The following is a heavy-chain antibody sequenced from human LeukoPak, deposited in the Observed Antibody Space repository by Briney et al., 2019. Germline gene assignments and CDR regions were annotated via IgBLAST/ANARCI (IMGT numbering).Heavy chain of an antibody. Sequence: GASVKVSCKASGYTFTSYDINWVRQATGQGLEWMGIINPSGGSTSYAQKFQGRVTMTRDTSTSTVYMELSSLRSEDTAVYYCARTSEGEFDYWGQGTLVTVSS. CDR1: GYTFTSYD. J-gene: IGHJ4*02. V-gene: IGHV1-46*01. CDR3: ARTSEGEFDY. CDR2: INPSGGST. D-gene: IGHD2-21*01.